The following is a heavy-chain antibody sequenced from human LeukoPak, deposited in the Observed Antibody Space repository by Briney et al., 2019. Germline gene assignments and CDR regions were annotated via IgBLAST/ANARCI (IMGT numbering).Heavy chain of an antibody. D-gene: IGHD3-9*01. J-gene: IGHJ4*02. CDR1: GYSFTSYW. Sequence: GDSLKISCKGSGYSFTSYWIGWVRQMPGKGLEWMGIIYPGDSDTRYSPSFQGQVTISADKSISTAYLQWSSLKASDTAMYYCARPELRYFDCPGYWGQGTLVTVSS. V-gene: IGHV5-51*01. CDR2: IYPGDSDT. CDR3: ARPELRYFDCPGY.